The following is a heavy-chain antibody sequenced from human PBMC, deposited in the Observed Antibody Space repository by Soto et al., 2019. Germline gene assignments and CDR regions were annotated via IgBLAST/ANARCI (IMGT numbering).Heavy chain of an antibody. CDR1: GGSISSSSYY. J-gene: IGHJ4*02. D-gene: IGHD3-22*01. CDR2: IYYSGST. Sequence: QLQLQESGPGLVKPSETLSLTCTVSGGSISSSSYYWGWIRQPPGKGLEWIGSIYYSGSTYYNPSLKSRVTISVDTSKNQFSLKLSSVTAADTAVYYCARLRWSHYYDSSGYYRDNDYWGQGTLVTVSS. V-gene: IGHV4-39*01. CDR3: ARLRWSHYYDSSGYYRDNDY.